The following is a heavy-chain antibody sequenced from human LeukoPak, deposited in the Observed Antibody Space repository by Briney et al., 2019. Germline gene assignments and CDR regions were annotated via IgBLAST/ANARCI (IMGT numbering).Heavy chain of an antibody. CDR3: ACRDLTSTWSFP. Sequence: GESLQISCQGFGSSFTSYWIGWVRPMPGKGMEWMGVIYPGDSGIRYNPSFQGQVTISVDKSISTAYLQRVSLKASDTAMYYCACRDLTSTWSFPWGQGTLVTVSS. CDR2: IYPGDSGI. CDR1: GSSFTSYW. D-gene: IGHD6-13*01. V-gene: IGHV5-51*01. J-gene: IGHJ5*02.